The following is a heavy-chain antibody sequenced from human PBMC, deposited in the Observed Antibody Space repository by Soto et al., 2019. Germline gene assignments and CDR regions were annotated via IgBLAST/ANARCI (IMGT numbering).Heavy chain of an antibody. CDR1: GGSISSSNW. CDR3: ARETRCSSTSCYTDY. Sequence: QVQLQESGPGLVKPSGTLSLTCAVSGGSISSSNWWSWVRQPPGKGLEWIGEIYHSGSTNYNPSLKSRVTISVDKSKNQFALKLSSVTAADTAVYYCARETRCSSTSCYTDYWGQGTLVTVSS. CDR2: IYHSGST. D-gene: IGHD2-2*02. J-gene: IGHJ4*02. V-gene: IGHV4-4*02.